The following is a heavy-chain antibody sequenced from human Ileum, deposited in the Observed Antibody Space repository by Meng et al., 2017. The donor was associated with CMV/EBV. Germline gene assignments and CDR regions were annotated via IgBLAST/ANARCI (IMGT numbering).Heavy chain of an antibody. CDR3: ARLYSSSSGKGMDV. Sequence: GGSLRLSCVASGFTFNSYEMKWVRQAPGKGLEWVSYISSSGSTIYYADSVKGRFTISRDNAKNSLYLQMNSLRAEDTAVYYCARLYSSSSGKGMDVWGQGTTVTVSS. D-gene: IGHD6-6*01. CDR2: ISSSGSTI. J-gene: IGHJ6*02. V-gene: IGHV3-48*03. CDR1: GFTFNSYE.